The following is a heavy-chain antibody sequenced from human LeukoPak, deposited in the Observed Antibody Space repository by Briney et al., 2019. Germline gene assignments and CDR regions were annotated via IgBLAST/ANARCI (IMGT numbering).Heavy chain of an antibody. CDR2: IYSGGST. J-gene: IGHJ4*02. CDR3: ARTPIAHYYGSGFNSDY. CDR1: EFSVGSSY. V-gene: IGHV3-66*01. D-gene: IGHD3-10*01. Sequence: PGGSLRLSCAASEFSVGSSYMTWVRQAPGKGLEWVSLIYSGGSTYYADSVKGRFTISRDNSKNTLYLQMNSLRAEDTAVYYCARTPIAHYYGSGFNSDYWGQGTLVTVSS.